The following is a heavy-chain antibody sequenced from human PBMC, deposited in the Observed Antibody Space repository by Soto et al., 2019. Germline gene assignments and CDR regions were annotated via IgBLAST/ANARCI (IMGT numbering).Heavy chain of an antibody. CDR2: IKSKTDGGTT. J-gene: IGHJ4*02. Sequence: EVPLVESGGGLVNPGGSLRLSCAASGFSFNYAWMNWVRQAPGKGLEWVGRIKSKTDGGTTDYTEPVKGRFTISRDDSKNMLYLQMDSLKTEDTAVYYCATGGILSSTYNGYWGQGTLVTVSS. CDR3: ATGGILSSTYNGY. CDR1: GFSFNYAW. D-gene: IGHD3-9*01. V-gene: IGHV3-15*07.